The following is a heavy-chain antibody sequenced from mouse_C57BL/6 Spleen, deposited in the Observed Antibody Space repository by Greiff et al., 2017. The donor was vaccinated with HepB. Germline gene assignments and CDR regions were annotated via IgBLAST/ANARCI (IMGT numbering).Heavy chain of an antibody. CDR1: SSPFTISF. D-gene: IGHD1-1*01. CDR2: ISPSDIYT. J-gene: IGHJ2*01. CDR3: ARNAITTVVATDFDY. Sequence: SFPLSFPSSSSPFTISFIPFLKHLPFPFLYLILSISPSDIYTNYNQKFKGKATLTVDTSSSTAYMQLSSLTSEDSAVYYCARNAITTVVATDFDYWGQGTTLTVSS. V-gene: IGHV1-50*01.